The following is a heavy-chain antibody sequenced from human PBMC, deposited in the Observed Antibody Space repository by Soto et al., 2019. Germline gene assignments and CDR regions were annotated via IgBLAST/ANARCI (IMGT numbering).Heavy chain of an antibody. CDR2: IIPIFGTA. D-gene: IGHD2-15*01. J-gene: IGHJ6*02. Sequence: SVKVSCKASGGTFSSYAITWVRQAPGQGLEWMGGIIPIFGTANYAQKFQGRVTITADESTSTAYMELSSLRSEDTAVYYCASPPSGGMPLYYYGMDVWGQGTTVTVSS. CDR1: GGTFSSYA. V-gene: IGHV1-69*13. CDR3: ASPPSGGMPLYYYGMDV.